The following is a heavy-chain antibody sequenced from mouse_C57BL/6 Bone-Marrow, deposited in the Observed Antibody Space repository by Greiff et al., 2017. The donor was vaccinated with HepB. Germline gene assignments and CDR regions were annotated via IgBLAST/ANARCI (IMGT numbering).Heavy chain of an antibody. CDR1: GFSFNTYA. CDR3: VSSYDYHGYGDY. D-gene: IGHD2-4*01. Sequence: DVKLVESGGGLVQPKGSLKFSCAASGFSFNTYAMNWVRQAPGKGLEWVARIRSKSNNYATYYADSVKDSITISRVDPESMLYLQMNNLKTEDTAMYYGVSSYDYHGYGDYWGQGTTLTVSS. V-gene: IGHV10-1*01. CDR2: IRSKSNNYAT. J-gene: IGHJ2*01.